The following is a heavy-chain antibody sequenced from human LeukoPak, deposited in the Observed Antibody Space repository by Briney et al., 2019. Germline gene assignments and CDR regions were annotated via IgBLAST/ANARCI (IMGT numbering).Heavy chain of an antibody. CDR3: ARQTGSGLFILP. J-gene: IGHJ4*02. V-gene: IGHV4-61*02. Sequence: SETLSLTCTVSGGSIISGTNYWSWIRQPAGKGLEWIGRISSSGSTNYNPPLKSRVTISVDTSRNQFSLKLSSVTAADTAVYYCARQTGSGLFILPGGQGTLVTVSS. CDR2: ISSSGST. CDR1: GGSIISGTNY. D-gene: IGHD3/OR15-3a*01.